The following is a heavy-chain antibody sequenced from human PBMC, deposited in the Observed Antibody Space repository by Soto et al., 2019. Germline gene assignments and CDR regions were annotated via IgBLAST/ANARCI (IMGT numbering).Heavy chain of an antibody. D-gene: IGHD2-15*01. CDR3: ATRDRCTFY. Sequence: QVQLQESGPGLVKPSGTLSLTCAVSGVSISSHDWWTWVRQPPGKGLEWIGESHQSGNTNYNSSLGSRVTISVDKSKNQFSRKLSAVTVADTAVYYCATRDRCTFYWGQGTLVTVSS. J-gene: IGHJ4*02. CDR1: GVSISSHDW. CDR2: SHQSGNT. V-gene: IGHV4-4*02.